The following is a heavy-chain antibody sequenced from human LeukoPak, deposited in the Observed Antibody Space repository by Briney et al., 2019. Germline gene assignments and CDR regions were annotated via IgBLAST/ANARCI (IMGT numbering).Heavy chain of an antibody. CDR3: ARLNYYDSSGYYFKEYYFDY. J-gene: IGHJ4*02. Sequence: PSETLPLTCTVSGGSISSYYWSWIRQPAGKGLEWIGRIYTSGSTNYNPSLKSRVTMSVDTSKNQFSLKLSSVTAADTAVYYCARLNYYDSSGYYFKEYYFDYWGQGTLVTVSS. CDR2: IYTSGST. V-gene: IGHV4-4*07. D-gene: IGHD3-22*01. CDR1: GGSISSYY.